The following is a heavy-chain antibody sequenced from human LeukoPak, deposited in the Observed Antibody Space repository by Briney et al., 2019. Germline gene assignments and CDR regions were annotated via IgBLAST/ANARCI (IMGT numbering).Heavy chain of an antibody. CDR2: ISTDGNNE. CDR3: AKDQIGWAPGYVSGPLDQ. Sequence: GGSLRLSCASSGFIFTMHGIHWVRQAPGKGLEWVAVISTDGNNEYYANSVKGRFTISRDNSKNTEYLQMTSLRTEDTAVNYCAKDQIGWAPGYVSGPLDQWGQGTLVTVSS. V-gene: IGHV3-30*18. CDR1: GFIFTMHG. J-gene: IGHJ4*02. D-gene: IGHD6-19*01.